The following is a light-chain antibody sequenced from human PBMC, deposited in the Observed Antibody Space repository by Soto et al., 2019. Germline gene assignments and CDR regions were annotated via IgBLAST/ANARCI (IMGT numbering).Light chain of an antibody. CDR1: QGIINY. Sequence: IQLTQSPSSLSASMGDRVTITCRASQGIINYLAWYQQKPGKAPKLLIYGASTLQGGVPSRFSGSGSGTDFTLPVSSLQPEDLATYSCQQLFTYPPTFGPGTKVDIK. CDR3: QQLFTYPPT. J-gene: IGKJ3*01. CDR2: GAS. V-gene: IGKV1-9*01.